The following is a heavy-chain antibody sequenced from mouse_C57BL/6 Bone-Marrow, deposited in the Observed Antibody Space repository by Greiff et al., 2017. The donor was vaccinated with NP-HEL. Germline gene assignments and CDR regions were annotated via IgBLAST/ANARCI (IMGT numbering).Heavy chain of an antibody. V-gene: IGHV10-1*01. CDR3: AGGYAWFAY. J-gene: IGHJ3*01. D-gene: IGHD2-10*02. CDR1: GFSFNTYA. Sequence: DVHLVESGGGLVQPKGSLKLSCAASGFSFNTYAMNWVRQAPGKGLEWVARIRSKSNNYATYYADSVKDRFTISRDDSESMLYLQMNNLKTGDTAMYYCAGGYAWFAYWGQGTLVTVSA. CDR2: IRSKSNNYAT.